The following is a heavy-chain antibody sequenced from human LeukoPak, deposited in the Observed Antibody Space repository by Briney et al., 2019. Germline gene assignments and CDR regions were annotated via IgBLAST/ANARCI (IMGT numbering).Heavy chain of an antibody. CDR3: ARDRDTAMPYYFDS. Sequence: SETLSLTCTVSGGSISSGNYYWSWIRQPAGKTLEWIGRIHTSGSTNYNPSLKSRVSISIDTSKNQFSLKLSSVTAADTAVYYCARDRDTAMPYYFDSSGQGTLVTVSS. CDR1: GGSISSGNYY. CDR2: IHTSGST. J-gene: IGHJ4*02. D-gene: IGHD5-18*01. V-gene: IGHV4-61*02.